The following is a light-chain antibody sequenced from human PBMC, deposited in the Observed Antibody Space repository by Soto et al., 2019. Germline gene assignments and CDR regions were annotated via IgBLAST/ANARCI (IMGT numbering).Light chain of an antibody. CDR2: DAS. CDR3: QQRSNWPFLT. J-gene: IGKJ4*01. CDR1: QSVSSY. Sequence: EIVLTQSPATLSLSPGERATLSCRASQSVSSYLAWYQQKPGQAPRLLIYDASNRATGIPARFSGSGSGTDFTLIISSLEPEDFAVYDCQQRSNWPFLTFGGGTKVEIK. V-gene: IGKV3-11*01.